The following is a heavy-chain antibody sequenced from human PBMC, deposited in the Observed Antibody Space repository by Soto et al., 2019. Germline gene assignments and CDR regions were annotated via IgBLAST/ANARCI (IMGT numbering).Heavy chain of an antibody. CDR3: AKPTHLALRYCSGGICYSAIDY. CDR1: GFTFRSYA. J-gene: IGHJ4*02. V-gene: IGHV3-23*01. CDR2: ISGDGGNT. D-gene: IGHD2-15*01. Sequence: GGSLRLSCAASGFTFRSYAMFWVRQAPVRGLEWVATISGDGGNTYYADSVKGRFTISRDNSKNTLYLQMNSLRAEDTAVYYCAKPTHLALRYCSGGICYSAIDYWGPGTLVTASS.